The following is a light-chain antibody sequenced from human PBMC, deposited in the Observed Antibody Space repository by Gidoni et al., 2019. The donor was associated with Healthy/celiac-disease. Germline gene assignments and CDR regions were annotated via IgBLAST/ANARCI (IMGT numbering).Light chain of an antibody. Sequence: DIVMTQSPDSLAVSLGERATINCKSSQSILYSSNNKNYLTWYQQKPGQPPKLLIYWASTRESGVPDRVSGSGSGTDFTLTISSLQAEDVAVYYCKQYYSTSYTFGQGTKLEIK. CDR1: QSILYSSNNKNY. V-gene: IGKV4-1*01. CDR2: WAS. CDR3: KQYYSTSYT. J-gene: IGKJ2*01.